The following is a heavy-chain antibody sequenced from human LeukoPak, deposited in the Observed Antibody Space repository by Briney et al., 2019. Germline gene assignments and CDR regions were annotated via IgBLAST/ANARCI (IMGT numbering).Heavy chain of an antibody. J-gene: IGHJ4*02. D-gene: IGHD1-26*01. V-gene: IGHV4-61*02. CDR3: ARAGPSIVGAQRSDY. CDR2: IYTSGST. Sequence: SETLSLTCTVSGGSVSSDNYYWSWIRQPAGKGLEWIGRIYTSGSTNYNPSLKSRVTISVDTSQNQFSLKLSSVTAADTAVYYCARAGPSIVGAQRSDYWGQGTLVTVSS. CDR1: GGSVSSDNYY.